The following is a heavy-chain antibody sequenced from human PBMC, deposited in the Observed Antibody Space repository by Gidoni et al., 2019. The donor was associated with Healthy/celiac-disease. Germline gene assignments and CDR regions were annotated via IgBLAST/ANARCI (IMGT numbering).Heavy chain of an antibody. CDR2: ISWDGGST. CDR3: AKADVYSSGWLSWGLNFDY. J-gene: IGHJ4*02. CDR1: GFTFADYT. Sequence: EVQLVESGGVVVQPGGSLRLSCAASGFTFADYTMHWVRQAPGKGLEWVSLISWDGGSTYYADSVKGRFTISRDNSKNSLYLQMNSLRTEDTALYYCAKADVYSSGWLSWGLNFDYWGQGTLVTVSS. D-gene: IGHD6-19*01. V-gene: IGHV3-43*01.